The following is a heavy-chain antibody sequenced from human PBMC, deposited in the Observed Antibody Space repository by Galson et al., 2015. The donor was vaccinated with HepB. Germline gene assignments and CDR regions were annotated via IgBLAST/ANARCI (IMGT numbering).Heavy chain of an antibody. CDR2: IKEDGSEK. D-gene: IGHD5-18*01. CDR3: ARVRRSPPTSMVKVFYYYGMDV. V-gene: IGHV3-7*03. Sequence: SLRLSCAASGFTLSGYWMTWVRQAPGKGPEWVANIKEDGSEKYYVDSVKGRFTISRDNAKNSLYLQMNSLRGDDTAVYYCARVRRSPPTSMVKVFYYYGMDVWGQGTTVTVSS. J-gene: IGHJ6*02. CDR1: GFTLSGYW.